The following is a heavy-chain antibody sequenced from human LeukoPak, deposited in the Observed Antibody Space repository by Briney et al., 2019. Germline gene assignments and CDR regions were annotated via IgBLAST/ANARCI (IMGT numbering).Heavy chain of an antibody. CDR2: IYYSGST. CDR1: GFTFSTYN. J-gene: IGHJ4*02. V-gene: IGHV4-39*07. D-gene: IGHD3-16*02. CDR3: ARAVGDYVWGSYRRFDY. Sequence: GSLRLSCAASGFTFSTYNMNWVRQPPGKGLEWIGSIYYSGSTYYNPSLKSRVTISVDTSKNQLSLKLSSVTAADTAVYYCARAVGDYVWGSYRRFDYWGQGTLVTVSS.